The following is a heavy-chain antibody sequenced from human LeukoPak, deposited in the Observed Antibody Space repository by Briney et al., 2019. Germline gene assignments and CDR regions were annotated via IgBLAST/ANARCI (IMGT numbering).Heavy chain of an antibody. J-gene: IGHJ4*02. Sequence: SETLSLTCAVYGGSFSGYYWSWIRQPPGKGLEWIGEINHSGSTNYNPSLKSRVTISVDTSENQFSLKLSSVTAADTAVYCCARPGAGNWGQGTLVTVSS. V-gene: IGHV4-34*01. CDR3: ARPGAGN. CDR2: INHSGST. D-gene: IGHD4-17*01. CDR1: GGSFSGYY.